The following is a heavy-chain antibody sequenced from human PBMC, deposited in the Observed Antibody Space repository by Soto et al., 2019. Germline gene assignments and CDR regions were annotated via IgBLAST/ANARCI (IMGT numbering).Heavy chain of an antibody. CDR3: ASYHAVNHLNPVDY. CDR2: ISSSCSSI. J-gene: IGHJ4*02. V-gene: IGHV3-11*01. Sequence: QVQLVESGGGLVKPGGSLRLSCAASGFTFSDYYLSWIRHAPGKGLECVSYISSSCSSIYYAASVKGRFTISRDNDKNSLYLHMNSLRGEDTAVYYCASYHAVNHLNPVDYWGQGTLVTVSS. CDR1: GFTFSDYY. D-gene: IGHD4-4*01.